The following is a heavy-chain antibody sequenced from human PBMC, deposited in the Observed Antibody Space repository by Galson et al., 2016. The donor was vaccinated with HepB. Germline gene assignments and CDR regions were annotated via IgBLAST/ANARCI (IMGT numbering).Heavy chain of an antibody. CDR2: INDSGST. CDR1: GGSISPYY. V-gene: IGHV4-59*12. CDR3: ARVILGRYGPQGTFDI. D-gene: IGHD2-21*01. J-gene: IGHJ3*02. Sequence: SETLSLTCSVSGGSISPYYWAWIRQPPGKGLEWIVYINDSGSTSYNPSLKSRVTISVDTSKNQFSLSLTSATAADTAVYFCARVILGRYGPQGTFDIWGQGTLVTVSS.